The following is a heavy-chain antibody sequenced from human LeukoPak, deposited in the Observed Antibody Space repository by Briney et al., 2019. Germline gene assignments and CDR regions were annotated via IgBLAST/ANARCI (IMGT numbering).Heavy chain of an antibody. V-gene: IGHV1-2*02. CDR3: AREVIVATMRKVHWFDP. Sequence: ASVKVSCKASGYTFAGYYMHWMRQAPGQGLELMGWINPNSGGTNYAQKFQGRVTMTRDTSISTAYMELTRLRSDDTAVYYCAREVIVATMRKVHWFDPGGQGTLLTLSS. CDR2: INPNSGGT. CDR1: GYTFAGYY. D-gene: IGHD5-12*01. J-gene: IGHJ5*02.